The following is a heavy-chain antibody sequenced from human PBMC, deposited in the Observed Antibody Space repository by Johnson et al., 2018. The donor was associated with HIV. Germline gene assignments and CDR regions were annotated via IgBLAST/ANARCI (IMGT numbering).Heavy chain of an antibody. CDR2: ISSSGSII. CDR3: ASPERPTGNQEEAFDI. J-gene: IGHJ3*02. V-gene: IGHV3-48*04. CDR1: GFTFNYYG. Sequence: VQLVESGGGVVQPGGSLRLSCAASGFTFNYYGIHWVRQAPGKGLEWVSYISSSGSIIYYADSVKGRFTISRDNAKNSLYLQMNSLRAEDTAVYCCASPERPTGNQEEAFDIWGQGTMVTVSS. D-gene: IGHD1-1*01.